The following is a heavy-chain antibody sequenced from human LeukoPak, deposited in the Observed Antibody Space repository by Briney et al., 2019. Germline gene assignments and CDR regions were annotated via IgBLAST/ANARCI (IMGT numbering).Heavy chain of an antibody. D-gene: IGHD5/OR15-5a*01. CDR3: AHLSGPMDY. CDR2: ISGSGGST. Sequence: GESLRLSCAVSGFTFSSYAMSWVRQAPGKGLEWVSSISGSGGSTYYADSVKGRFTISRDNSKNTLYLQMNSPRAEDTAVFYCAHLSGPMDYWGQGTLVSVSS. J-gene: IGHJ4*02. V-gene: IGHV3-23*01. CDR1: GFTFSSYA.